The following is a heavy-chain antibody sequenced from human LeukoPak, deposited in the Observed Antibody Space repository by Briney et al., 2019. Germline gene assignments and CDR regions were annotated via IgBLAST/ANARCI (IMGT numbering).Heavy chain of an antibody. J-gene: IGHJ4*02. CDR2: ISNGATKK. V-gene: IGHV3-30*18. Sequence: PGGSLRLSCAASGFTFSTYAMHWVRQAPGKGLEWVAVISNGATKKYYADSVKGRSTISRDNSESTLYLQMNSLRAEDTAVYYCAKDMNTVTTTFDYWSQGTLVTVSS. CDR3: AKDMNTVTTTFDY. D-gene: IGHD4-17*01. CDR1: GFTFSTYA.